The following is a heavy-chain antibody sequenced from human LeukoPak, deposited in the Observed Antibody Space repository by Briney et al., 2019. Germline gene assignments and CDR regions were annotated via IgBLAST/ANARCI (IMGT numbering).Heavy chain of an antibody. V-gene: IGHV3-30*18. Sequence: GRSLRLSCAASGFTFSSYGMHWVGQAPGKGLEWVAVISYDGSNKYYADSVKGRFTISRDNSKNTLYLQMNSLRAEDTAVYYCAKDGVSRLRYFDWLLPGGYFQHWGQGTLVTVSS. D-gene: IGHD3-9*01. J-gene: IGHJ1*01. CDR2: ISYDGSNK. CDR3: AKDGVSRLRYFDWLLPGGYFQH. CDR1: GFTFSSYG.